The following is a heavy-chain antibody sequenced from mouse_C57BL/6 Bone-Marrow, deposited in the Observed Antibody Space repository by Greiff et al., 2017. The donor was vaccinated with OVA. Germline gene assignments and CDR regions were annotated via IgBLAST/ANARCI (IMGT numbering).Heavy chain of an antibody. V-gene: IGHV5-12*01. CDR2: ISNGGGST. D-gene: IGHD1-1*01. Sequence: EVQLVESGGGLVQPGGSLKLSCAASGFTFSDYYMYWVRQTPEKRLEWVAYISNGGGSTYYPDTVKGRFTISRDNAKNTLYLQMSRLKSEDTAMYYCARQGYYYGSSYTWFAYWGQGTLVTVSA. CDR3: ARQGYYYGSSYTWFAY. J-gene: IGHJ3*01. CDR1: GFTFSDYY.